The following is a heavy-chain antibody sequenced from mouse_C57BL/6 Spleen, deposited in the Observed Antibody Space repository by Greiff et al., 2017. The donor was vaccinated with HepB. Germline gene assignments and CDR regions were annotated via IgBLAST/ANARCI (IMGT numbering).Heavy chain of an antibody. V-gene: IGHV5-17*01. CDR1: GFTFSDYG. CDR2: ISSGSSTI. CDR3: ARRDGNYLYFDY. Sequence: EVKLVESGGGLVKPGGSLKLSCAASGFTFSDYGMHWVRQAPEKGLEWVAYISSGSSTIYYADTVKGRFTISRDNAKNTLFLQRTSLRSEDTAMYYCARRDGNYLYFDYWGQGTTLTVSS. J-gene: IGHJ2*01. D-gene: IGHD2-1*01.